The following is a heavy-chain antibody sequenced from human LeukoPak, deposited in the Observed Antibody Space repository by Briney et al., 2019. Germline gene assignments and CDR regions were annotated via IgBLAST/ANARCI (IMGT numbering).Heavy chain of an antibody. CDR3: ARRDWVSGAVRAFDI. CDR2: ISNDSVDK. CDR1: GFMFSDYY. V-gene: IGHV3-11*04. Sequence: GGSLRLSCVGSGFMFSDYYMSWIRLAPGKGLEWVSYISNDSVDKYYVDSVRGRFTISRDNAKKSMYLQMSGLRVEDTAVYYCARRDWVSGAVRAFDIWGQGTMVTVSS. J-gene: IGHJ3*02. D-gene: IGHD3-3*01.